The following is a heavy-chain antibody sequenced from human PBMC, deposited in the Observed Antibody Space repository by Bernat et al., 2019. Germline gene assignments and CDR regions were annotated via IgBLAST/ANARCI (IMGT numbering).Heavy chain of an antibody. Sequence: QVQLMESGGGVVQPGRSLRLSCAASGFTFSCYGMHWVRQAPGKGLEWVAVISYDGSNKYYADSVKGRFTISRDNSKNTLYLQVNSLRAEDTAVYYCAKDHVDYSVLKGVDYWGQGTLVTVSS. J-gene: IGHJ4*02. CDR2: ISYDGSNK. CDR3: AKDHVDYSVLKGVDY. CDR1: GFTFSCYG. D-gene: IGHD5/OR15-5a*01. V-gene: IGHV3-30*18.